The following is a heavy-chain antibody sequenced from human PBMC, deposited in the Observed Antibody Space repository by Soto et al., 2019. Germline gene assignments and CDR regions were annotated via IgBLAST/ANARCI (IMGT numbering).Heavy chain of an antibody. J-gene: IGHJ4*02. Sequence: TSETLSLTCTVSGGSISSGGYYWSWIRQHPGRGLEWIGYIYYSGSTYYNPSLKSRVTISVDTSKNQFSLKLSSVTAADTAVYYCARVGFLTGLDFDYWGQGTLVTSPQ. CDR1: GGSISSGGYY. D-gene: IGHD3-9*01. CDR3: ARVGFLTGLDFDY. V-gene: IGHV4-31*03. CDR2: IYYSGST.